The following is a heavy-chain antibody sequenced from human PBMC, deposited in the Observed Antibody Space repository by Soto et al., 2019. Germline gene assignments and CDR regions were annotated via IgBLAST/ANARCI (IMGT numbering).Heavy chain of an antibody. CDR3: ARDLKGLAVAGTDNWFDP. D-gene: IGHD6-19*01. J-gene: IGHJ5*02. CDR2: IWYDGSNK. CDR1: GFTFSSYG. V-gene: IGHV3-33*01. Sequence: QVQLVESGGGVVQPGRSLRLSCAASGFTFSSYGMHWVRQAPGKGLEWVAVIWYDGSNKYYADSVKGRFTISRDNSKNTLYLQMNSLRAEATAVYYCARDLKGLAVAGTDNWFDPWGQGTLVTVSS.